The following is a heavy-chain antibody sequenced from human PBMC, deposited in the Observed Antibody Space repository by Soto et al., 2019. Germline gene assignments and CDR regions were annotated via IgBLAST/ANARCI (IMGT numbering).Heavy chain of an antibody. D-gene: IGHD2-15*01. Sequence: PGGSLRLSCAASGFTFSSYSMNWVRQASGKGLEWVSSISSSSSYIYYADSVKGRFTISRDNARNSLSLQMNSLRAEDTAVYYCARVVATANNWFDPWGQGTLVTVSS. V-gene: IGHV3-21*01. CDR1: GFTFSSYS. CDR2: ISSSSSYI. CDR3: ARVVATANNWFDP. J-gene: IGHJ5*02.